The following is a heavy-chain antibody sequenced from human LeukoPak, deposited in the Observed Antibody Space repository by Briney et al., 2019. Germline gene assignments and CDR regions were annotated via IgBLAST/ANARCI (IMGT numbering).Heavy chain of an antibody. CDR2: IYSGGST. Sequence: PGGSLRLSCAASGFTVSSNYMSWIRQAPGKGLEWVSVIYSGGSTYYADSVKGRFTISRDNSKNTLYLQMNSLRAEDTAVYYCARTRWRHYYDSSGYSDAFDIWGQGTMVTVSS. D-gene: IGHD3-22*01. V-gene: IGHV3-66*01. J-gene: IGHJ3*02. CDR1: GFTVSSNY. CDR3: ARTRWRHYYDSSGYSDAFDI.